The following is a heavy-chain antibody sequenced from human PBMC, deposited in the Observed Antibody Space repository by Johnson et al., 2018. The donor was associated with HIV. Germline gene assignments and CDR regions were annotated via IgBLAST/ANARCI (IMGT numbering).Heavy chain of an antibody. J-gene: IGHJ3*02. CDR3: ARDRPIAPFDI. CDR1: AFTVSDNY. V-gene: IGHV3-66*01. CDR2: IYTGGST. D-gene: IGHD3-22*01. Sequence: VQLVESGGGLVQPGGSLRLSCAASAFTVSDNYLSWVRQAPGKGLEWVSVIYTGGSTYYADSVTGRFTISRDNSKNTLYLQMNSLRVEDTAVYYCARDRPIAPFDIWGQGTMVTVSS.